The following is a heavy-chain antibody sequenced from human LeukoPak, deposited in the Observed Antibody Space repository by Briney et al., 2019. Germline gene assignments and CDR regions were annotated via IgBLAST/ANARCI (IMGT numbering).Heavy chain of an antibody. Sequence: GGSLRLSCAASGFTFSSYAMHWVCQAPGKGLEWVAVISYDGSNKYYADSVKGRFTISRDNSKNTLYLQMNSLRAEDTAVYYCARDRSPAAGTFPDYWGQGTLVTVSS. CDR2: ISYDGSNK. D-gene: IGHD6-13*01. CDR1: GFTFSSYA. V-gene: IGHV3-30-3*01. J-gene: IGHJ4*02. CDR3: ARDRSPAAGTFPDY.